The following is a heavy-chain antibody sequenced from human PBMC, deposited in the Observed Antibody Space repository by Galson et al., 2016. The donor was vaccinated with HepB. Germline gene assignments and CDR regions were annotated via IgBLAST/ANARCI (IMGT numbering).Heavy chain of an antibody. J-gene: IGHJ4*02. D-gene: IGHD3-22*01. CDR2: ISRSSANI. V-gene: IGHV3-21*01. CDR3: VRGCYDSSSFVVDQ. Sequence: SLRLSCAASGFAFHTYSMNWVRQSPAKGLEWVSSISRSSANIYYADSARGRFTISRDNAKNSRFLQMNSLRAEDTAVYYCVRGCYDSSSFVVDQWGQGALVTVSS. CDR1: GFAFHTYS.